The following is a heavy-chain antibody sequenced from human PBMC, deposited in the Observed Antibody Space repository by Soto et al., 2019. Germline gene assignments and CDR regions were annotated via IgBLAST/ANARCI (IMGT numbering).Heavy chain of an antibody. Sequence: XESLSLTCSVSKVSVNSSYGAWIRQPPGKGLEWIGWVYYTGTTKYNPSLKSRVTISIDTSKNEFSLKLRSVTTADTAVYFCAKDRGGRGPFDPWGQGTLVTVSS. CDR3: AKDRGGRGPFDP. J-gene: IGHJ5*01. CDR2: VYYTGTT. V-gene: IGHV4-59*02. CDR1: KVSVNSSY. D-gene: IGHD1-26*01.